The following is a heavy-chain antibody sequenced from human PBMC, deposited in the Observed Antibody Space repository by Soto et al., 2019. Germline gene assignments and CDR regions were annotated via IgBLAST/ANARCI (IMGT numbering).Heavy chain of an antibody. CDR2: INAGDGNT. CDR1: GYTFTAYT. Sequence: VASVKVSCKTSGYTFTAYTIHWVRQAPRQSLEWMGWINAGDGNTRYSQKFQDRVTITRDTSATTAYMELSSLRSEDTAVYYCARVEWPGLFYFAHWGQGTLVTVSS. D-gene: IGHD3-3*01. J-gene: IGHJ4*02. CDR3: ARVEWPGLFYFAH. V-gene: IGHV1-3*01.